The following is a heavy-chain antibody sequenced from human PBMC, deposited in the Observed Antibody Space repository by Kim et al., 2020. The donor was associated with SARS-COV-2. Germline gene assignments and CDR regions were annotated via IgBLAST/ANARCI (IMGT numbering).Heavy chain of an antibody. CDR2: ISSSGSTI. Sequence: GGSLRLSCAASGFTFSSYEMNWVRQAPGKGLEWVSYISSSGSTIYYADSVKGRFTISRDKAKNSLYLQMNSLRAEDTAVYYCARVQWYGSGDDMGYYYYYMDVWGKGTTVTVSS. CDR3: ARVQWYGSGDDMGYYYYYMDV. CDR1: GFTFSSYE. J-gene: IGHJ6*03. V-gene: IGHV3-48*03. D-gene: IGHD3-10*01.